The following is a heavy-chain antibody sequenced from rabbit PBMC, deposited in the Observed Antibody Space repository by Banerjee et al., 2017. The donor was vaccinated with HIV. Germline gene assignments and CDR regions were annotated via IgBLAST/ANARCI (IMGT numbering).Heavy chain of an antibody. Sequence: QEQLEESGGDLVKPEGSLTLTCTASGLDFSSSYWICWVRQAPGKGLEWIACINTSSGNTVYASWAKGRFTISKTSSTTVTLQMTSLTAADTATYFCARKLSLWGPGTLVTVS. CDR2: INTSSGNT. D-gene: IGHD7-1*01. J-gene: IGHJ6*01. CDR1: GLDFSSSYW. CDR3: ARKLSL. V-gene: IGHV1S45*01.